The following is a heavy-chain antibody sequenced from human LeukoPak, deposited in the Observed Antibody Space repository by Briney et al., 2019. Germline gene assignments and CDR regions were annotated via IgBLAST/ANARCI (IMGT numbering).Heavy chain of an antibody. D-gene: IGHD6-6*01. V-gene: IGHV4-34*01. Sequence: SETLSLTCAVYGGSFSGYYWSWIRQPPGKGLEWIGEINHSGSTNYNPSLKSRVTISVDTSKNQFSLKLSSVTAADTAVYYCARVTDSSSSGDYFDYWGQGTLVTVSS. J-gene: IGHJ4*02. CDR2: INHSGST. CDR1: GGSFSGYY. CDR3: ARVTDSSSSGDYFDY.